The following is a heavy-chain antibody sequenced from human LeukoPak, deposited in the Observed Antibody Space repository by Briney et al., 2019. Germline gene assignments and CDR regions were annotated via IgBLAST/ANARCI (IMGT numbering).Heavy chain of an antibody. Sequence: GSLRLSCAASGFTFSSYAMSWVRQAPGKGLEWVSAISGSGVTTYYADSVKGRFTISRDNSKNTLYLQMNSLRAEDTAVYYCAKYVDTAMITGSNWFDPWGQGTLDTVSS. D-gene: IGHD5-18*01. V-gene: IGHV3-23*01. CDR2: ISGSGVTT. CDR3: AKYVDTAMITGSNWFDP. CDR1: GFTFSSYA. J-gene: IGHJ5*02.